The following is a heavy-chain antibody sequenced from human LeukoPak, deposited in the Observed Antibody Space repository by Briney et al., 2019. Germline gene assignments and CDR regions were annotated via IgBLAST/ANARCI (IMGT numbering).Heavy chain of an antibody. Sequence: HPSQTLSLTCTVSGVTISSGFYYWNCLGQPAGKGLEWIVRIYTTRSTNYNPSLEGRVTISLVTSRNQFCLKLSSVTAAETAVYYCARRQDGHEYWGQGSLVTVSS. J-gene: IGHJ4*02. V-gene: IGHV4-61*02. CDR1: GVTISSGFYY. CDR2: IYTTRST. CDR3: ARRQDGHEY.